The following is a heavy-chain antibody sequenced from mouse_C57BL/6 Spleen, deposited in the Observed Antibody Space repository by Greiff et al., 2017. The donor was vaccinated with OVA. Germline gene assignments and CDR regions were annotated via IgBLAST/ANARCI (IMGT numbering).Heavy chain of an antibody. V-gene: IGHV1-52*01. CDR1: GYTFTSYW. CDR2: IDPSDSET. D-gene: IGHD3-2*02. Sequence: VQLQQPGAELVRPGSSVKLSCKASGYTFTSYWMHWVKQRPIQGLEWIGNIDPSDSETHYNQKFKDKATLTVDKSSSTAYMQLSSLTSEDSAVYYGARSGTAQVFYAMDYWGQGTSVTVSS. CDR3: ARSGTAQVFYAMDY. J-gene: IGHJ4*01.